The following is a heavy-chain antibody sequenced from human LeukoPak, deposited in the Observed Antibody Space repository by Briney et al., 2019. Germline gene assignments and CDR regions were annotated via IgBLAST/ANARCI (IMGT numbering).Heavy chain of an antibody. J-gene: IGHJ1*01. CDR3: ARDLRDYDFWTGSEYFQH. Sequence: ASVTVSCMASGYTFTNYGIRWVRQAPGQGLEGMGWSSAYNGNTNYAQKLQGRVTMTTDTSTSTAYMELRSLRSDDTAVYYCARDLRDYDFWTGSEYFQHWGQGTLVTVSS. D-gene: IGHD3-3*01. CDR1: GYTFTNYG. CDR2: SSAYNGNT. V-gene: IGHV1-18*01.